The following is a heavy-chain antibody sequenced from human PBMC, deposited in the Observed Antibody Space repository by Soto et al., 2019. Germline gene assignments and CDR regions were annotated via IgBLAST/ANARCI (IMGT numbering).Heavy chain of an antibody. CDR2: INHSGST. J-gene: IGHJ5*02. Sequence: QVQLQQWGAGLLKPSETLSLTCAVYGGSFSGYYWSWIRQPPGKGLEWIGEINHSGSTNYNPSLTSRVTISVDTSKNQFSLKLSSVTAADTAVYYCARGPHLVVVAATRIVGWFDPWGQGTLVTVSS. D-gene: IGHD2-15*01. CDR1: GGSFSGYY. CDR3: ARGPHLVVVAATRIVGWFDP. V-gene: IGHV4-34*01.